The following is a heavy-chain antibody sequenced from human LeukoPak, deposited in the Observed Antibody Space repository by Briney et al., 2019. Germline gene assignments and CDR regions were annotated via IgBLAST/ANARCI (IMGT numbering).Heavy chain of an antibody. Sequence: EASVKVSCKATGYTFTSYYMHWVRQAPGQGLEWMGIINPSGGSTSYAQKFQGRVTMTRDTSISTAYMELSRLRSDDTAVYYCARDQGQWLVLLYYFDYWGQGTLVTVSS. D-gene: IGHD6-19*01. V-gene: IGHV1-46*01. J-gene: IGHJ4*02. CDR3: ARDQGQWLVLLYYFDY. CDR2: INPSGGST. CDR1: GYTFTSYY.